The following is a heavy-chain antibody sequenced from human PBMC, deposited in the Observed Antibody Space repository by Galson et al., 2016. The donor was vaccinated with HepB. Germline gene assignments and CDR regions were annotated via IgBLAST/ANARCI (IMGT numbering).Heavy chain of an antibody. D-gene: IGHD6-13*01. CDR2: ITSSGGNT. V-gene: IGHV3-23*01. Sequence: SLRLSCAASGFTFTRYAMTWVRQAPGKGLEWVSSITSSGGNTYYTDSVKGRFTISSDNSQNTLLLQRNSLRAEDTAVYYCARDYSRSGPMYSYYYMDVWGKGTTVTVSS. CDR3: ARDYSRSGPMYSYYYMDV. CDR1: GFTFTRYA. J-gene: IGHJ6*03.